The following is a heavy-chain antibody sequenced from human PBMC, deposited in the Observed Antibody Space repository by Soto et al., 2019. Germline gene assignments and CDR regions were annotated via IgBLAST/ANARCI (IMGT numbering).Heavy chain of an antibody. J-gene: IGHJ4*02. CDR2: IYYSGST. V-gene: IGHV4-61*01. CDR3: ARVGERVVVEDR. CDR1: GGSVSSGSYY. D-gene: IGHD2-15*01. Sequence: QVQLQESGPGLVKPSETLSLTCTVSGGSVSSGSYYWGWIRQPPGKGLEWIEYIYYSGSTNYNPSLKSRVTISVDTSKNQFSLKLSSVTAADTAVYYCARVGERVVVEDRWGQGTLVTVSS.